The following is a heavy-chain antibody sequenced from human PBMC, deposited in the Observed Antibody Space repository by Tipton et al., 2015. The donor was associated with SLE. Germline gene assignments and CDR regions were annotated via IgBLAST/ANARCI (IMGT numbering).Heavy chain of an antibody. Sequence: LSLTCTISGGSISTYRWTWIRQPPGKGLVWVSRINGDGSSTNYADSGKGRFTISRDNAKNSLYLQMNSLRAEDTAVYYCARDPGDWGYDYWGQGTLVTVSS. J-gene: IGHJ4*02. CDR1: GGSISTYR. D-gene: IGHD7-27*01. CDR2: INGDGSST. CDR3: ARDPGDWGYDY. V-gene: IGHV3-74*01.